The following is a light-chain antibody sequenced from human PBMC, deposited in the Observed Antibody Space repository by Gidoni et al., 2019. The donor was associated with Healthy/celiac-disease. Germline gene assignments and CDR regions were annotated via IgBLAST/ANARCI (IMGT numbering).Light chain of an antibody. CDR3: QQYHNRHPLT. CDR1: QSVSSN. J-gene: IGKJ4*01. CDR2: DAS. Sequence: DIELTQSPATLSASPGERATLTCRASQSVSSNLAWYQQQPGQAPTLLIYDASTRPPGIPARFSGSGSGTALTLPISSMQYEDYAVSYCQQYHNRHPLTFGGGTKVEIK. V-gene: IGKV3-15*01.